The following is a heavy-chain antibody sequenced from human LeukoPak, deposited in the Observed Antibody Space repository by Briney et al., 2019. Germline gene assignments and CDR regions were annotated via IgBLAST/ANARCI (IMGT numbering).Heavy chain of an antibody. Sequence: ASVKVSCKASGGTYISYAISWVRQAPGQGLEWMGGIIPIFGTANYAQKFQGRVTITADESTSTAYMELSSLRSEDTAVYYCARDVVAARLIWLDPWGQGTLVTVSS. D-gene: IGHD6-6*01. J-gene: IGHJ5*02. CDR1: GGTYISYA. CDR2: IIPIFGTA. CDR3: ARDVVAARLIWLDP. V-gene: IGHV1-69*13.